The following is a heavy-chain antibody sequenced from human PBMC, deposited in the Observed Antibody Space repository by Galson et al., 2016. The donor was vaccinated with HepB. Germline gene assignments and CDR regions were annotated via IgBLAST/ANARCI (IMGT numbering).Heavy chain of an antibody. Sequence: SLRLSCAASGSSFSNSGMSWVRQAPGRGLEWVSGITRSGDATHHADFVKGRFTISRDNSKNTLYLYMNNLTAGDTAIYYCGKHGGFDYWGQGALVTVSS. J-gene: IGHJ4*02. D-gene: IGHD3-16*01. V-gene: IGHV3-23*01. CDR1: GSSFSNSG. CDR3: GKHGGFDY. CDR2: ITRSGDAT.